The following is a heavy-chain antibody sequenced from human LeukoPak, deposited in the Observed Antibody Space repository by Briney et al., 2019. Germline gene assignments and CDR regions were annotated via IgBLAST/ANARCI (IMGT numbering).Heavy chain of an antibody. V-gene: IGHV4-39*01. J-gene: IGHJ4*02. D-gene: IGHD2-15*01. CDR3: ASPYCRGGSCYSGMGDY. CDR1: GGSISSSSYY. Sequence: SETLSLTCTVSGGSISSSSYYWGWIRQPPGKGLEWIGSIYYSGSTYYNPSLKSRVTISVDTSKNQFSLKLSSVTAADTAVYYCASPYCRGGSCYSGMGDYWGQGTLVTVSS. CDR2: IYYSGST.